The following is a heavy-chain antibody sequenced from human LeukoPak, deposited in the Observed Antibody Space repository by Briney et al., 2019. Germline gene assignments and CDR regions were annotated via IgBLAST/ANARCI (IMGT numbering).Heavy chain of an antibody. CDR3: AKSVSPGGYVGTLYFFDD. Sequence: GGSLRLSCAASGFTFSSYGMTWVRQAPGKGLEWVSTISGSGGTTYYADSVEGQFTISRDNSKNTVSLQMNSLRAEDTAIYYCAKSVSPGGYVGTLYFFDDWGQGTLVTVSS. CDR1: GFTFSSYG. D-gene: IGHD1-26*01. J-gene: IGHJ4*02. V-gene: IGHV3-23*01. CDR2: ISGSGGTT.